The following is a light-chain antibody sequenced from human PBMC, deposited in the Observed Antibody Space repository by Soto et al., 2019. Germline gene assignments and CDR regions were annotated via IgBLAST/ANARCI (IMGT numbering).Light chain of an antibody. V-gene: IGKV3-20*01. Sequence: EIVFTQSPGTLSLSPGERATLSCRASQSVSSSYLAWYQQKPGQPPRLLIYGASSRATGIPDRFGGSESGTDFTLTISRLEPEDFAVYYCQQYTTSPPKLTFGGGTKVDIK. J-gene: IGKJ4*01. CDR2: GAS. CDR1: QSVSSSY. CDR3: QQYTTSPPKLT.